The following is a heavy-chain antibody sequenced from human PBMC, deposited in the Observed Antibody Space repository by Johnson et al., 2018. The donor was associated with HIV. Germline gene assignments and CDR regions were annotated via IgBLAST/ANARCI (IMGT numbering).Heavy chain of an antibody. CDR2: INWNGGNT. V-gene: IGHV3-20*04. CDR3: VRDGLAANAFDT. D-gene: IGHD3/OR15-3a*01. CDR1: GFIFGDYG. Sequence: VQLVESGGGVVRPGGSLTLSCAASGFIFGDYGMSWIRQAPGKGLEWVSGINWNGGNTNYVDSVKGRFTISRDNGKKSLHLQMNSLRAEDTALYYCVRDGLAANAFDTWGQGTMVTVSS. J-gene: IGHJ3*02.